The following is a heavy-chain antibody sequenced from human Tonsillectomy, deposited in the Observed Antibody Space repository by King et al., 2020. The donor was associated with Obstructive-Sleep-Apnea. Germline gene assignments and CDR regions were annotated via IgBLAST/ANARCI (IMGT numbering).Heavy chain of an antibody. CDR3: AKDRGYSDYDKIYHFDY. V-gene: IGHV3-30*02. J-gene: IGHJ4*02. CDR1: GFTLSSYG. CDR2: IRYDGSNK. D-gene: IGHD5-12*01. Sequence: VQLVESGGGVVQPGGSLRLSCAASGFTLSSYGMHWVRQAPGKGLEWVAFIRYDGSNKYYADSVKGRFTISRDNSKNTLYLQMNSLRAEDTAVYYCAKDRGYSDYDKIYHFDYWGQGTLVTVSS.